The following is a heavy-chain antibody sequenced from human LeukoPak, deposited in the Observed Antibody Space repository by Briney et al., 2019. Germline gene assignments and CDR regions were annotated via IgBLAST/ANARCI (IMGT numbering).Heavy chain of an antibody. D-gene: IGHD5-18*01. CDR2: IDPSDSYT. V-gene: IGHV5-10-1*01. CDR1: GYSFTSYW. Sequence: HGESLRISCKGSGYSFTSYWISWVRQMPGKGLEWMGRIDPSDSYTNYSPSFQGHVTISADKSISTAYLQWSSLKASDTAMYYCARGWGQVWLREGDYWGQGSLVTVSA. J-gene: IGHJ4*02. CDR3: ARGWGQVWLREGDY.